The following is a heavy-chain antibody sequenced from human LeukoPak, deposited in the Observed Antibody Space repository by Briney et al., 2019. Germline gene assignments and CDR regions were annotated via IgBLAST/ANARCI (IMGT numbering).Heavy chain of an antibody. V-gene: IGHV3-23*01. Sequence: GGSLRLSCAASGFTVSTYAMSWVRQAPGMGLQLVSSIDIGGGTTYSADSVKGRFTISRDNSKNTLYLQMDSLRAEDTAVYFCAKGNYGHSLGVDYWGQGTLVTVSS. CDR1: GFTVSTYA. CDR3: AKGNYGHSLGVDY. J-gene: IGHJ4*02. CDR2: IDIGGGTT. D-gene: IGHD4-17*01.